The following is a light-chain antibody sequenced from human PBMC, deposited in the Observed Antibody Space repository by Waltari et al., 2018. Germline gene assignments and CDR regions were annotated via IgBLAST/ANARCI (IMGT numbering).Light chain of an antibody. CDR3: QQSYTTPWT. Sequence: DIQVTQSPSPLSASVGDRVTITCRASQTISIYLNWYQQKPGKAPKVLIYAASNLQGGVPSRFSGSGSGTDFTLTISSLQPEDFATYYCQQSYTTPWTFGQGTKVEIK. J-gene: IGKJ1*01. CDR2: AAS. V-gene: IGKV1-39*01. CDR1: QTISIY.